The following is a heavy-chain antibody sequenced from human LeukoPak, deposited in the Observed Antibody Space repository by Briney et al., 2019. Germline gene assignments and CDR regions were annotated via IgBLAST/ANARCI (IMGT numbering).Heavy chain of an antibody. J-gene: IGHJ4*02. CDR3: ASLDYYDSSGYLYY. CDR1: GGSISSSNW. V-gene: IGHV4-4*02. CDR2: IYHSGST. D-gene: IGHD3-22*01. Sequence: PSGTLSLTCAVSGGSISSSNWWSWVRQPPGKGLEWIGEIYHSGSTNYNPSLKSRVTISVDKSKNQFSLKLSSVTAADTAVYYCASLDYYDSSGYLYYWGQGTLVTVSS.